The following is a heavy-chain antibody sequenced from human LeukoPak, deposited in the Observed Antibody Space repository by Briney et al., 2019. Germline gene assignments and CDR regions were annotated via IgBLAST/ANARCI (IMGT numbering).Heavy chain of an antibody. CDR3: ARDAGYCSSTSCYDLDY. CDR1: GDTSSSYG. Sequence: SVKVSCKASGDTSSSYGMSWVRQAPGQGLEWMGRIIPILGLVNYAQKFQGRVTITADKSTSTVYMEVNSLRSEDTAVYYCARDAGYCSSTSCYDLDYWGQGTLVTVSS. D-gene: IGHD2-2*01. CDR2: IIPILGLV. J-gene: IGHJ4*02. V-gene: IGHV1-69*04.